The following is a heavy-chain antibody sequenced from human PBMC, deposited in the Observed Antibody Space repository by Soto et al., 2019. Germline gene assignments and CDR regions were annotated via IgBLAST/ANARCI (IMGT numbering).Heavy chain of an antibody. J-gene: IGHJ4*02. CDR3: TTDPAVRYFDWLLFNDY. Sequence: PGGSLRLSWAASGVTFRNAWRSWVRQAPGKGLEWVGRIKSKTDGGTTDYAAPVKGRFTISRDDSKNTLYLQMNSLKTEDTAVYYCTTDPAVRYFDWLLFNDYWGQGTLVTVSS. CDR2: IKSKTDGGTT. V-gene: IGHV3-15*01. D-gene: IGHD3-9*01. CDR1: GVTFRNAW.